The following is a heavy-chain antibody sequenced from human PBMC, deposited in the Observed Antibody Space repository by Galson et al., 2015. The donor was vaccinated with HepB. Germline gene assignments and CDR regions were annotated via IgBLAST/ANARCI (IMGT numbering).Heavy chain of an antibody. J-gene: IGHJ6*03. CDR3: GRDGRQYDTVHHYHIDV. Sequence: SVKVSCKASGYSFTAYTIHWVRQAPGQRLEWMGWINVDNGNTRYSQKFQGRVTITSDTSANTVYMEVRSLTSEDSSVYYCGRDGRQYDTVHHYHIDVWGKGTTVTVSS. CDR1: GYSFTAYT. V-gene: IGHV1-3*01. CDR2: INVDNGNT. D-gene: IGHD1-1*01.